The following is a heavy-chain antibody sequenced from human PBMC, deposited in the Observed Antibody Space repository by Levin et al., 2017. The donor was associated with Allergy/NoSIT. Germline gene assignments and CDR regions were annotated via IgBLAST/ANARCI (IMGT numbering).Heavy chain of an antibody. J-gene: IGHJ4*02. V-gene: IGHV3-15*01. CDR2: IKSKTDGGTT. CDR3: TTDRGYSYAFDY. D-gene: IGHD5-18*01. Sequence: GGSLRLSCAASGFTFSNAWMSWVRQAPGKGLEWVGRIKSKTDGGTTDYAAPVKGRFTISRDDSKNTLYLQMNSLKTEDTAVYYCTTDRGYSYAFDYWGQGTLVTVSS. CDR1: GFTFSNAW.